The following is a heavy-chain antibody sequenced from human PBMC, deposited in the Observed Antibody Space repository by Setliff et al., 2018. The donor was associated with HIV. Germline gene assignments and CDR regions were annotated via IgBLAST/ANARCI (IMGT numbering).Heavy chain of an antibody. CDR3: TTWQAGNDY. V-gene: IGHV4-38-2*02. J-gene: IGHJ4*02. CDR2: IYHSGST. CDR1: GYSISRGYY. Sequence: SETLSPTCTVSGYSISRGYYWGWIRQPPGKGLEWIGSIYHSGSTYYNPSLKSRVTISRDDSKSTVYLQMNSLKTEDTAVYYCTTWQAGNDYWGQGTLVTVSS. D-gene: IGHD6-13*01.